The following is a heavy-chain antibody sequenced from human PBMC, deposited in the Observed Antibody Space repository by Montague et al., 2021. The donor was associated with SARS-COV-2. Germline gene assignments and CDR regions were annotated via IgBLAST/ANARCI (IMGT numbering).Heavy chain of an antibody. CDR1: GGSISSYY. V-gene: IGHV4-59*01. CDR2: IYYSGTT. D-gene: IGHD3-3*01. J-gene: IGHJ3*02. Sequence: SETLSLTCTVSGGSISSYYWNWIRETPGRGLEWIGYIYYSGTTXXXPSXXXRVTISLDTPKNQFSLNRNSVTAADTAIYYCARDQAAKISFKGAFDIWGQGRMVTVSS. CDR3: ARDQAAKISFKGAFDI.